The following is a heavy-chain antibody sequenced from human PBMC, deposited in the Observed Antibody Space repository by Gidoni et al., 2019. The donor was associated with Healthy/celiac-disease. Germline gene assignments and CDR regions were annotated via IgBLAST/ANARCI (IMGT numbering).Heavy chain of an antibody. CDR1: VGTFSSYA. V-gene: IGHV1-69*01. D-gene: IGHD4-17*01. Sequence: QVQLVQSGAEVKKPGSSVKVSCKASVGTFSSYAISWVRQAPGQGLEWMGGIIPIFGTANYAQKFQGRVTITADESTSTAYMELSSLRSEDTAVYYCARGDGDYSYYYYGMDVWGQGTTVTVSS. CDR3: ARGDGDYSYYYYGMDV. J-gene: IGHJ6*02. CDR2: IIPIFGTA.